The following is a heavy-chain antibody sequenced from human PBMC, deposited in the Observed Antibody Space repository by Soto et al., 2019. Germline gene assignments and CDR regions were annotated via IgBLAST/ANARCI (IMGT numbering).Heavy chain of an antibody. CDR2: ISYDGSNK. Sequence: GGSLRLSCAASGFTFSSYAMHWVRQAPGKGLEWVAVISYDGSNKYYAESVKGRFTISRDNSKKTLYLQMNSLRAEDTAVYYCARDLYDSSGYSQSFDYWGQGTLVTVSA. CDR1: GFTFSSYA. J-gene: IGHJ4*02. CDR3: ARDLYDSSGYSQSFDY. V-gene: IGHV3-30-3*01. D-gene: IGHD3-22*01.